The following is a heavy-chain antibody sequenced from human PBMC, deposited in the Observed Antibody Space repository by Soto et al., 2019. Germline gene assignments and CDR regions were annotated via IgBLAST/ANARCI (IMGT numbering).Heavy chain of an antibody. CDR1: GFTFSSYS. D-gene: IGHD5-12*01. J-gene: IGHJ4*02. CDR2: ISSSSRYI. CDR3: ARDLRGWLQPYGGFDY. Sequence: ESGGGLVKPGGSLRLSCAASGFTFSSYSMNWVRQAPGKGLEWVSSISSSSRYIYYADSVKGRFTISRDNAKNSLYLQMNSLRAEDTAVYYCARDLRGWLQPYGGFDYWGQGTLVTVSS. V-gene: IGHV3-21*01.